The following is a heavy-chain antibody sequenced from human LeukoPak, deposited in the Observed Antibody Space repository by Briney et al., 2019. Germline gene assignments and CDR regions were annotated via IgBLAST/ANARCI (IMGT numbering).Heavy chain of an antibody. D-gene: IGHD2-15*01. CDR2: TNGDGRET. CDR1: GFTFHSYW. CDR3: AKSSDKGTVDY. V-gene: IGHV3-7*01. J-gene: IGHJ4*02. Sequence: GGSLRLSCAVSGFTFHSYWMSWVRQAPGKGLEWVANTNGDGRETHYVDTVKGRCTISRDNAINTLYLQMDSLRVEDTAVYYCAKSSDKGTVDYRGQGTLVTVSS.